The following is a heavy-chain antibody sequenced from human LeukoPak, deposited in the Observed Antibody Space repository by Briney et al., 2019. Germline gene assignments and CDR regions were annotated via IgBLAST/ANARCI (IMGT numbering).Heavy chain of an antibody. CDR2: ISDSGGST. J-gene: IGHJ6*02. CDR1: GFPFSSYA. D-gene: IGHD4-17*01. CDR3: ARDTVTTFRFRDYYYYGMDV. Sequence: PGGSLRLSCSASGFPFSSYAMHWVRQAPGKGLEYVSAISDSGGSTYYADSVKGRFTISRDNSKNTLYLQMSSLRAEDTAVYYCARDTVTTFRFRDYYYYGMDVWGQGTTVTVSS. V-gene: IGHV3-64D*09.